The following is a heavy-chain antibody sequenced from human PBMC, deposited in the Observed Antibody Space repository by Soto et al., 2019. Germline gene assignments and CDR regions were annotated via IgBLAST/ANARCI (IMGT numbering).Heavy chain of an antibody. CDR3: ARDGYGDFDY. J-gene: IGHJ4*02. V-gene: IGHV1-69*08. D-gene: IGHD5-12*01. CDR1: GGTFSSYT. Sequence: QVQLVQSGAEVKKPGSSVKVSCKTSGGTFSSYTISWVRQAPGQGLEWMGRIIPILGIANYAQKFQGRVTITADKSTSTAYKELSSLRSEDTAVYYCARDGYGDFDYWGQGTLVTVSS. CDR2: IIPILGIA.